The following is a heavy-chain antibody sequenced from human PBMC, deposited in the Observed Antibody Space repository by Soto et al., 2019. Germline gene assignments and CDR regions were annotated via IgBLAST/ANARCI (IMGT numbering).Heavy chain of an antibody. CDR2: INPAGGST. CDR3: ARDKYYFDY. Sequence: QVQLLQSGAEVKKPGAAVKVSCKASGYTFVSYYIHWVRQAPGQGPEWMGIINPAGGSTTYAQKLKGRVTMTTDTSTRTVYMELSSLRSEDTAVYYCARDKYYFDYWGQGTLVNVSS. J-gene: IGHJ4*02. V-gene: IGHV1-46*04. CDR1: GYTFVSYY.